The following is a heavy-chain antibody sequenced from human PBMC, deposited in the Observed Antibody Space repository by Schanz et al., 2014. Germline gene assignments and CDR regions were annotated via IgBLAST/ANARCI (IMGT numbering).Heavy chain of an antibody. CDR2: ISPDSGDT. Sequence: QVQLVQSGTEVKKPGASVKVSCKASGYTFTSYVISWVRQAPGQGLEWMGWISPDSGDTNYVQNFQGRVTMTRDTSITTAYMDLSRLTSDDTAVYYCARVYRWQHILGHFDSWGQGSLVTVSS. D-gene: IGHD6-13*01. CDR1: GYTFTSYV. CDR3: ARVYRWQHILGHFDS. V-gene: IGHV1-18*04. J-gene: IGHJ4*02.